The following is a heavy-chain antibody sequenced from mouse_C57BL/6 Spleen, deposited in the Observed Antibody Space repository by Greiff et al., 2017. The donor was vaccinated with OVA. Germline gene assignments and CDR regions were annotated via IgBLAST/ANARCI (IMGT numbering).Heavy chain of an antibody. J-gene: IGHJ1*03. CDR3: ARKSSYWYFDV. CDR1: GYSFTSDY. V-gene: IGHV3-8*01. Sequence: EVQLQQSGPGLAKPSQSLSLSCSVSGYSFTSDYWNWFRQFPGNNLEYMGNISYSGSTDYNPSLKSRISITRDTSKNQYYLQLNSVTTEDTATDYCARKSSYWYFDVWGTGTTVTVSS. CDR2: ISYSGST. D-gene: IGHD1-1*01.